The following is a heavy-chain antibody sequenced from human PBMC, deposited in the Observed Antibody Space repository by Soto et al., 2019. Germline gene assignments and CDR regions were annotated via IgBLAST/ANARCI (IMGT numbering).Heavy chain of an antibody. V-gene: IGHV1-2*02. J-gene: IGHJ4*02. D-gene: IGHD6-19*01. CDR1: GYTFIAYH. Sequence: QVQLVQSGAEAKKPGASVKVSCKASGYTFIAYHIHWLRQAPGQGLEWMGWINPNSGGTNYAQALQEGVTMTRDTSISTAYMELSRLTSDDTAMYYCAKEHGSGCYEDCDYWGQGTLVTVSP. CDR3: AKEHGSGCYEDCDY. CDR2: INPNSGGT.